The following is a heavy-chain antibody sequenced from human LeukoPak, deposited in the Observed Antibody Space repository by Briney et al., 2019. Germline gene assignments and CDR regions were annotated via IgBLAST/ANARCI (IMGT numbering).Heavy chain of an antibody. Sequence: SGTLSLTCAVSGGSISSSNWWSWVRQPPGKGLEWIGEIYHSGSTNYNPSLKSRVTISVDTSKNQFSLKLSSVTAADTAVYYCARLYYYDSSGYPDGYWGQGTLVTVSS. V-gene: IGHV4-4*02. CDR1: GGSISSSNW. J-gene: IGHJ4*02. D-gene: IGHD3-22*01. CDR2: IYHSGST. CDR3: ARLYYYDSSGYPDGY.